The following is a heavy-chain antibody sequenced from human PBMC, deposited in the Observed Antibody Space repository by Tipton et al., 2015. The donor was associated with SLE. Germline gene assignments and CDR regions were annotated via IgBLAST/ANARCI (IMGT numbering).Heavy chain of an antibody. CDR1: GGSIGGSTYY. CDR3: ARQSVLSCEFDY. V-gene: IGHV4-39*01. D-gene: IGHD2-15*01. Sequence: LRLSCTVSGGSIGGSTYYWGWIRQPPGKGLEWIGSIYYTWTTYHSPSLKSRVTLSVDTSKNQFSLKVNPVTAADTAVYFCARQSVLSCEFDYWGQGNLVAVSS. CDR2: IYYTWTT. J-gene: IGHJ4*02.